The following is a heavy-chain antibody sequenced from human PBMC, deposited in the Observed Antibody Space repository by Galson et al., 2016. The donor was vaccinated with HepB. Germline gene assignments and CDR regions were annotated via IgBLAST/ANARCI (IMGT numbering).Heavy chain of an antibody. CDR3: AREGYSSGHCGAFDI. CDR2: IGSGGFQ. CDR1: GFVFNNYP. J-gene: IGHJ3*02. Sequence: SLRLSCAASGFVFNNYPMTWVRQAPGKGLEWVSTIGSGGFQHYADSVKGRFTVSRDNSRTTLYLQMDSLTADDTALYFCAREGYSSGHCGAFDIWCRGTVVAVSS. V-gene: IGHV3-23*01. D-gene: IGHD6-19*01.